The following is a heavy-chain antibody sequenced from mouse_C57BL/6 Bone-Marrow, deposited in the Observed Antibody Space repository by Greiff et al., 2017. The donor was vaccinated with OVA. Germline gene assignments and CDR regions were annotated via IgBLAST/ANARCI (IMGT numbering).Heavy chain of an antibody. CDR2: ISSGGSYT. J-gene: IGHJ1*03. CDR3: ARDITTVVAWYFDV. Sequence: EVKVVESGGDLVKPGGSLKLSCAASGFTFSSYGMSWVRQTPDKRLEWVATISSGGSYTYYPDSVKGRFTISRDNAKNTLYLQMCSLKSEDTAMDYCARDITTVVAWYFDVWGTGTTVTVSS. CDR1: GFTFSSYG. V-gene: IGHV5-6*01. D-gene: IGHD1-1*01.